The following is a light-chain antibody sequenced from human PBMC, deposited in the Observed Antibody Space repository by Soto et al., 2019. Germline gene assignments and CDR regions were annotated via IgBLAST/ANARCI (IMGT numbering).Light chain of an antibody. CDR2: SNN. V-gene: IGLV1-44*01. CDR3: AAWDDSLSAYV. J-gene: IGLJ1*01. CDR1: SSNVGSNS. Sequence: SVLTQPPSASGAPGQRVIVSCSGGSSNVGSNSVNWYQQLPGSAPKLLIFSNNQRPSGVPDRLSGSKSGTSASLAIGGLQSDDEADYYCAAWDDSLSAYVFGTGTKLTVL.